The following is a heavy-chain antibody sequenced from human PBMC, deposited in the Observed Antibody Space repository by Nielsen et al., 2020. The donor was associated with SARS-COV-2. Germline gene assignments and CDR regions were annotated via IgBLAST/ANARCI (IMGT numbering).Heavy chain of an antibody. CDR3: ARDLPGYGGNSGGMDV. V-gene: IGHV1-69*04. CDR2: IIPILGIA. Sequence: SVKVSCKASGGTFSSYAISWVRQAPGQGLEWMGRIIPILGIANYAQKFQGRVTITADKSTSTAYMELSSLRSEDTAVYYCARDLPGYGGNSGGMDVWGQGTTVTVSS. D-gene: IGHD4-23*01. CDR1: GGTFSSYA. J-gene: IGHJ6*02.